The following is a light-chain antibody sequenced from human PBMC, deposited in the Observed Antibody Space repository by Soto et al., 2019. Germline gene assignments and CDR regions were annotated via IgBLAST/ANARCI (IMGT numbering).Light chain of an antibody. J-gene: IGKJ1*01. CDR1: QRCGCKS. CDR2: GAS. Sequence: EIGVTQAPGTPPLSPGERATLSCRASQRCGCKSLAWYQHKPGQPPRLLLYGASSRATGIPDRFSGSGAGTDCTVTISRLEPEDFAVYDCQQYGSSPCAFGQGTKLEIK. V-gene: IGKV3-20*01. CDR3: QQYGSSPCA.